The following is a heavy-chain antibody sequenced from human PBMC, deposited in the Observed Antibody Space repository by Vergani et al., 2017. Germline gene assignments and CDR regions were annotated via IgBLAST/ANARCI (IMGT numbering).Heavy chain of an antibody. D-gene: IGHD3-10*01. Sequence: EVQLVQSGAEVKKPGATVKISCKVPGYTFTDYYMHWVQQAPGKGLEWMGLVDPEDGETIYAEKFQGRVTITADTSTDTAYMELSSLRSEDTAVYYCATPYGSGSYYKARDFMDVWGQGTTVTVSS. CDR1: GYTFTDYY. CDR2: VDPEDGET. J-gene: IGHJ6*02. CDR3: ATPYGSGSYYKARDFMDV. V-gene: IGHV1-69-2*01.